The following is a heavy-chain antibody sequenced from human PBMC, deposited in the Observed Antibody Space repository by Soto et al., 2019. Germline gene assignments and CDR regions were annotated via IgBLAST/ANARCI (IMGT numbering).Heavy chain of an antibody. Sequence: EVQLLESGGGLVQPGGSLRLSCAASGFTFSSYAMSWVRQAPGKGLEWVSAISGSGGSTYYADSVKGRFTISRDNSKNTLYLQMNSLRVEDSAVYYCAKVQNSSDWNLGYWGQGTLVTVSS. V-gene: IGHV3-23*01. CDR2: ISGSGGST. CDR3: AKVQNSSDWNLGY. D-gene: IGHD6-19*01. J-gene: IGHJ4*02. CDR1: GFTFSSYA.